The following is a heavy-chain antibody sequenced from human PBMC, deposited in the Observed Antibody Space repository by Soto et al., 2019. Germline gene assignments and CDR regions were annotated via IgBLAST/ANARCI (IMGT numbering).Heavy chain of an antibody. Sequence: GASVKVSCKASGYTFTGYYMHWVRQAPGQGLEWMGWINPNSGGTNYAQKFQGRVTMTRDTSISTAYMELSRLRSDDTAVYYCARDAGPRLVRFLAHPFDYWGQGTLVTVSS. D-gene: IGHD3-3*01. CDR2: INPNSGGT. J-gene: IGHJ4*02. CDR3: ARDAGPRLVRFLAHPFDY. CDR1: GYTFTGYY. V-gene: IGHV1-2*02.